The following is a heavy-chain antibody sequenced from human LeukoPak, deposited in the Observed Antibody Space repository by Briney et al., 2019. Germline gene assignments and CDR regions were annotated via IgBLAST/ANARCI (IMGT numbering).Heavy chain of an antibody. V-gene: IGHV2-5*01. CDR3: AHRRGFSRELPYFDY. J-gene: IGHJ4*02. D-gene: IGHD5-24*01. CDR1: GFSLSTRGVG. CDR2: IYWNDDK. Sequence: SGPTLVNPTQTLTLTCTFSGFSLSTRGVGVGWIRQPPGKALEWLALIYWNDDKRYSTSLKSRLTITKDTSKNQVVLTMTNMDPVDTATYYCAHRRGFSRELPYFDYWGQGTLVTVSS.